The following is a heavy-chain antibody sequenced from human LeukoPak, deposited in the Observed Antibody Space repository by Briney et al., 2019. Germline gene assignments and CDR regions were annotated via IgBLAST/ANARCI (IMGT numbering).Heavy chain of an antibody. CDR2: ISTSSGFI. V-gene: IGHV3-21*05. J-gene: IGHJ4*02. D-gene: IGHD2-2*01. CDR3: ARGAFNTSPDY. Sequence: GGSLRLSCAASGFSFSSYSMNWVRQAPGKGLEWISYISTSSGFISYADSVKGRFTISRDNAKNSLYLQMNSLRAEDTAVYCCARGAFNTSPDYWGQGILVTVSS. CDR1: GFSFSSYS.